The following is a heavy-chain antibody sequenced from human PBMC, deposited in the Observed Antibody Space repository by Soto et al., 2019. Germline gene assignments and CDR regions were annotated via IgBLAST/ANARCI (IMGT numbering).Heavy chain of an antibody. CDR3: ARSSFIQYYYYYGMDV. J-gene: IGHJ6*02. CDR2: ISYDGSNK. V-gene: IGHV3-30-3*01. Sequence: QVQLVESGGGVVQPGRSLRLSCAASGFTFSSYAMHWVRQAPGKGLEWVAVISYDGSNKYYADSVKGRFTISRDNSKNTLYLLMNSLRAEDTAVYYCARSSFIQYYYYYGMDVWGQGTTVTVSS. CDR1: GFTFSSYA.